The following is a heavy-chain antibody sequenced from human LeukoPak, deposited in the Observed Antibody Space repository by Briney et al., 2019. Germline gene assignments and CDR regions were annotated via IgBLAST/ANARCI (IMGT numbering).Heavy chain of an antibody. CDR2: IYPDDSDT. J-gene: IGHJ3*02. CDR3: ARHSWEQQLDDAFDI. CDR1: GYTFTSYW. V-gene: IGHV5-51*01. Sequence: GESLKISCKGSGYTFTSYWIAWVRQMPGKGLEWMGIIYPDDSDTRYSPSFQGQVTISADKSISTAYLQWSSLKASDTAMYYCARHSWEQQLDDAFDIWGQGTMVTVSS. D-gene: IGHD6-13*01.